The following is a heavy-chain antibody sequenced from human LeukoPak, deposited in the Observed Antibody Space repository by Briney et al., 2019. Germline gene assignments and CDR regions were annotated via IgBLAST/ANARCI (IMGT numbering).Heavy chain of an antibody. Sequence: SETLSLTCAVYGGSFSGYYWSWIRQPPGKGLEWIGELNHSGSTNYDPSLKSRVTISVDTSKNQFSLKLSSVTAADTAVYYCARGDYGGNSYSFDYWGQGTLVTVSS. CDR1: GGSFSGYY. J-gene: IGHJ4*02. D-gene: IGHD4-23*01. CDR2: LNHSGST. CDR3: ARGDYGGNSYSFDY. V-gene: IGHV4-34*01.